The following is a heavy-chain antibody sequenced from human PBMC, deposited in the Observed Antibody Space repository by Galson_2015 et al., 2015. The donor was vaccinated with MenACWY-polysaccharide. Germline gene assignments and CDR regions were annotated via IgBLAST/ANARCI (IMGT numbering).Heavy chain of an antibody. Sequence: SLRLSCAASGFTFTSYAMSWVRQAPGKGLEWVSAIRSSGTNTYYADSVKGRFTISRDNSKNTLYLQMNSLRAEDTAVYYCAKDSTDFWSVAGRFDHWGQGTLVIVSS. CDR3: AKDSTDFWSVAGRFDH. CDR1: GFTFTSYA. V-gene: IGHV3-23*01. D-gene: IGHD3-3*01. J-gene: IGHJ5*02. CDR2: IRSSGTNT.